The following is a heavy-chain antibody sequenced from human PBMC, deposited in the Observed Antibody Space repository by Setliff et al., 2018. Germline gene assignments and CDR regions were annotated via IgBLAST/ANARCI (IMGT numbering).Heavy chain of an antibody. V-gene: IGHV4-4*07. J-gene: IGHJ6*03. D-gene: IGHD6-19*01. CDR2: IYTSGST. CDR3: AREQWLDPPGYYYMDV. Sequence: AETLSLTCTVSGGSNSSYYWSWIRQPAGKGLEWIGRIYTSGSTNYNPSLKSRVTMSVDTSKNQFSLKLNSVTAADMAVYYCAREQWLDPPGYYYMDVWAKGTTVTVSS. CDR1: GGSNSSYY.